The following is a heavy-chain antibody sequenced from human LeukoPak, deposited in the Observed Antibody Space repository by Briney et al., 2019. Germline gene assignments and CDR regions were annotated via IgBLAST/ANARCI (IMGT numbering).Heavy chain of an antibody. J-gene: IGHJ5*02. Sequence: SETLALTCAVYVGSFSGYYWSWIRQPPGKGLEWIGEINHSGSTNYNPSLKSRVTISVDTSKNQFSLKQSSVTAADTAVYYCGKGGLVVVGPAARNWFDPWGQGTLVSVSS. CDR3: GKGGLVVVGPAARNWFDP. D-gene: IGHD2-2*01. V-gene: IGHV4-34*01. CDR1: VGSFSGYY. CDR2: INHSGST.